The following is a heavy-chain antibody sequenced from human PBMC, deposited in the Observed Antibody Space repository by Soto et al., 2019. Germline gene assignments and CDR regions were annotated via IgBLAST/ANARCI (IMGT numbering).Heavy chain of an antibody. J-gene: IGHJ6*02. D-gene: IGHD3-3*01. CDR2: MNPNSGNT. Sequence: ASVNVSCKASGYTFTSYYINWVRQATGQGLEWMGWMNPNSGNTGYAQKFQGRVTMTRNTSISTAYMELSSLRSEDTAVYYCAREITIFGVVTAGMDVWGQGTTVTVSS. CDR3: AREITIFGVVTAGMDV. V-gene: IGHV1-8*01. CDR1: GYTFTSYY.